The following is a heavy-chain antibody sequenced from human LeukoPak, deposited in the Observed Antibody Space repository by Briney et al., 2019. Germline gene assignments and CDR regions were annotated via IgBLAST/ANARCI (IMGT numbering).Heavy chain of an antibody. D-gene: IGHD4-11*01. J-gene: IGHJ4*02. CDR1: GFAFSSFD. V-gene: IGHV3-48*03. CDR3: AREWRLQYDY. Sequence: GGSLRLSCAASGFAFSSFDMNWVRQAPGKGLEWVSYISSSGSTMYYADSVKGRFTISRDNAKNSLYLQMNSLRAEDTAVYYCAREWRLQYDYWGQGTLVTVSS. CDR2: ISSSGSTM.